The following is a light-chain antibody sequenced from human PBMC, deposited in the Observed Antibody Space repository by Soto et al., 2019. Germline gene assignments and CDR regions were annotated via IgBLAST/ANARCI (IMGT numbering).Light chain of an antibody. CDR2: KAS. V-gene: IGKV1-5*03. Sequence: IQMNQSPSTLSASVGDTVTGSCRASQSVSGWLPWSQQKPGEAPKLLLYKASSLESGVPSRFSRSGSGTEFTLTISSLQPDDFATYYCQQYNSYSRTFGGGTKVDI. CDR3: QQYNSYSRT. J-gene: IGKJ4*01. CDR1: QSVSGW.